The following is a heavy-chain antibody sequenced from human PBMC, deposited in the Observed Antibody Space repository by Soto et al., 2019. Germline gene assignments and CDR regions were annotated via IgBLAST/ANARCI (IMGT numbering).Heavy chain of an antibody. CDR3: ARALPRFPLDG. V-gene: IGHV3-74*01. CDR2: ISDGSST. Sequence: PGGALRLSRAASGVTLSRDSMNWGRQAPGKGLEWVSCISDGSSTSYADSVKGRFTISRDNAKNTLYLQMNSLRAEDTAVDYCARALPRFPLDGWGKGTSVTVSS. CDR1: GVTLSRDS. J-gene: IGHJ6*04.